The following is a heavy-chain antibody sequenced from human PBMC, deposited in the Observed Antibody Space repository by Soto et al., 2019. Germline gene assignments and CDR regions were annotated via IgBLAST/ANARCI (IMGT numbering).Heavy chain of an antibody. CDR3: ARQLDGKEGMYYFDY. Sequence: PGESLKISCKGSGYSFTSYFIGWVRQMPGKGLEWMGIIYPGDSDTRYSPSFQGQVTISADKSISTAYLQWSSLKASDTAMYYCARQLDGKEGMYYFDYWGQGTLVTVCS. V-gene: IGHV5-51*01. J-gene: IGHJ4*02. CDR1: GYSFTSYF. D-gene: IGHD1-26*01. CDR2: IYPGDSDT.